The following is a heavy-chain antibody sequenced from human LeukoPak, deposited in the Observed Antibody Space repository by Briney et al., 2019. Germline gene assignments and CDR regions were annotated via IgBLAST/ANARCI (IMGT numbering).Heavy chain of an antibody. CDR3: ARALSMVRSYNWFDP. J-gene: IGHJ5*02. D-gene: IGHD3-10*01. V-gene: IGHV1-18*01. Sequence: ASVKVSCKASGYTFTSYGISWVRQAPGQGLEWMGWISAYNSNTNYAQKLQGRVTMTTDTSTSTAYMELGSLRSDDTAVYYCARALSMVRSYNWFDPWGQGTLVTVSS. CDR1: GYTFTSYG. CDR2: ISAYNSNT.